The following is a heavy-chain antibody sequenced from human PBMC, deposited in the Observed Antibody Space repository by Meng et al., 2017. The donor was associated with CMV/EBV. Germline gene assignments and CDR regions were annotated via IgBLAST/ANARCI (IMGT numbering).Heavy chain of an antibody. CDR1: GYNFTSYY. CDR3: ARDRYFDY. J-gene: IGHJ4*02. V-gene: IGHV1-46*01. CDR2: INPSGGST. Sequence: KGSCKASGYNFTSYYMHWVGQAHGQVLEWMGIINPSGGSTSYAQKFQGRVTMNRDTSTSTVYMELSSLRSEDTAVYYCARDRYFDYWGQGTLVTVSS.